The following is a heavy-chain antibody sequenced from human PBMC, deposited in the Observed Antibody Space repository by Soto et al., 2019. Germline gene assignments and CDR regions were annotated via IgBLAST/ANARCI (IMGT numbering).Heavy chain of an antibody. CDR3: ARTYYYDSSGYYYFDY. CDR2: IIPSCGST. J-gene: IGHJ4*02. D-gene: IGHD3-22*01. CDR1: GYTFTSYY. V-gene: IGHV1-46*01. Sequence: ASVKLSCKESGYTFTSYYMHWVRQAPKQGLEWMGIIIPSCGSTNYAQKFQGRVTITADESTSTAYMELSSLRSEDTAVYYCARTYYYDSSGYYYFDYWGQGTLVTVSS.